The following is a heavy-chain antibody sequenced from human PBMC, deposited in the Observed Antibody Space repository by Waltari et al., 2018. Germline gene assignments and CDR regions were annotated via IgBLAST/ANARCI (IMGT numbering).Heavy chain of an antibody. Sequence: QLQLQESGPGLVKPSETLSLTCTVSGGSISSSSYYWGWIRQPPGKGLEWIGSIYYSVSTYYNPSLKSRVTISVDTSKNQFSLKLSSVTAADTAVYYCARRGRGYSGFRHFDYWGQGTLVTVSS. CDR3: ARRGRGYSGFRHFDY. CDR1: GGSISSSSYY. D-gene: IGHD5-12*01. V-gene: IGHV4-39*01. J-gene: IGHJ4*02. CDR2: IYYSVST.